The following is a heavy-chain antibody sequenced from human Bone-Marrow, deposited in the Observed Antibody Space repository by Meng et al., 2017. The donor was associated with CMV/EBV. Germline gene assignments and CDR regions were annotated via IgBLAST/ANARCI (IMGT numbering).Heavy chain of an antibody. J-gene: IGHJ4*02. D-gene: IGHD6-25*01. V-gene: IGHV3-30*02. CDR3: AKIAASDY. Sequence: GESLKISCAVSGFTFSRYGMHWVRQAPGKGLEWVAIIWYDGTKEYYGDSVKGRFTISRDNSKNTLYLQMNSLRAEDTAVYYCAKIAASDYWGQGTLVTVSS. CDR2: IWYDGTKE. CDR1: GFTFSRYG.